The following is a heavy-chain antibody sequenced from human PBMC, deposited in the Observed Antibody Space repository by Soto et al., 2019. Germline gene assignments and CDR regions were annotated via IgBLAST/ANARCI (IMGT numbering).Heavy chain of an antibody. CDR3: AKSLDY. CDR2: INQDGSQK. Sequence: GGSLRLSCAASGFTFSSYWMYWVRQAPGMGLEWVAHINQDGSQKYYMDSVKGRFTVSRDNAKNSLYLQMNSLRAEDTGVYFCAKSLDYWGQGTLVTVSS. J-gene: IGHJ4*02. CDR1: GFTFSSYW. V-gene: IGHV3-7*01.